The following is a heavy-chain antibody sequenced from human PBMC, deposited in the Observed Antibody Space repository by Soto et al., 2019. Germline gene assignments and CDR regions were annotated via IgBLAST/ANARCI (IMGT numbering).Heavy chain of an antibody. Sequence: QVQLQESGPGLVKPSGTLSLTCAVSGVSIGSHDWWTWVRQPPGKGLEWIGESHQSGNTNYNSSLESRVTISLDKSKNPFSLQLSSVTVADTAVYYCATRDTGRAYWGQGTLVTVSS. CDR2: SHQSGNT. V-gene: IGHV4-4*02. D-gene: IGHD5-18*01. CDR3: ATRDTGRAY. J-gene: IGHJ4*02. CDR1: GVSIGSHDW.